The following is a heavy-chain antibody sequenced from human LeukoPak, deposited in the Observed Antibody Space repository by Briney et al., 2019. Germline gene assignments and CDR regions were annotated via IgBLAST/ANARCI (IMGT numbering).Heavy chain of an antibody. V-gene: IGHV1-69*01. Sequence: GSSVTVSCKSSGGTFSNYAISWVRQAPGQGLEWMGAIIPIFGTANYAQKFQGRVTITADESTSTAYMELSSLRSEDTAVYYCARILSSSWYEYFHHWGQGTLVTVSS. J-gene: IGHJ1*01. CDR2: IIPIFGTA. CDR1: GGTFSNYA. D-gene: IGHD6-19*01. CDR3: ARILSSSWYEYFHH.